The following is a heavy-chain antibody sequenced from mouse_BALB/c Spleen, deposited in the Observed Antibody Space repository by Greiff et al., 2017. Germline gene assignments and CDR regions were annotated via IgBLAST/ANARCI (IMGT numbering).Heavy chain of an antibody. V-gene: IGHV5-12-1*01. J-gene: IGHJ3*01. CDR2: ISSGGGST. Sequence: VQLKESGGGLVKPGGSLKLSCAASGFAFSSYDMSWVRQTPEKRLEWVAYISSGGGSTYYPDTVKGRFTISRDNAKNTLYLQMSSLKSEDTAMYYCARQYYGSSDAWFAYWGQGTLVTVSA. CDR3: ARQYYGSSDAWFAY. CDR1: GFAFSSYD. D-gene: IGHD1-1*01.